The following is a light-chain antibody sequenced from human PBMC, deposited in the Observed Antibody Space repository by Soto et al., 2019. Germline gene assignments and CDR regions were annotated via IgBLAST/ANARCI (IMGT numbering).Light chain of an antibody. J-gene: IGKJ4*01. CDR2: GAS. CDR1: QSVSNSY. CDR3: QQYDSSIIT. V-gene: IGKV3-20*01. Sequence: EIVLTQSPGTLSLSPGERATLSCRASQSVSNSYLAWYHQKPGQAPRLLIYGASSRATGIPDRFSGSGSGTDFTLTISRLEPEDFAVYYCQQYDSSIITFGGGTKVEIK.